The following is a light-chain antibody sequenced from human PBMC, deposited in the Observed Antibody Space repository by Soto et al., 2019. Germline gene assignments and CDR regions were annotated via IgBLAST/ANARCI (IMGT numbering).Light chain of an antibody. CDR3: QQYNIYWT. V-gene: IGKV1-5*01. J-gene: IGKJ1*01. Sequence: DIQCSQSPASRSASVGDRVTITCRASQSISGWLAWYQQKPGKAPKLLIYDASSLETGVPSRFSGNGSGTEFTLTFSSLQSDDFAIYYCQQYNIYWTFGQGTK. CDR2: DAS. CDR1: QSISGW.